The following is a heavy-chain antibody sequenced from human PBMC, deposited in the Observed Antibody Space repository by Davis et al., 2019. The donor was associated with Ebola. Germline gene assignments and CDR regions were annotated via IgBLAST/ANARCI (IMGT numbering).Heavy chain of an antibody. CDR3: ARGEKVHFYYMDV. Sequence: GESLKISCAASGFTFTHYTINWVRQAPGKGLEWVSTISSGESYIYYADSVKGRFAVSRDNAKNSLYLQMNSLRAEDTAIYYCARGEKVHFYYMDVWGKGTTVIVSS. J-gene: IGHJ6*03. V-gene: IGHV3-21*06. CDR1: GFTFTHYT. CDR2: ISSGESYI. D-gene: IGHD5-24*01.